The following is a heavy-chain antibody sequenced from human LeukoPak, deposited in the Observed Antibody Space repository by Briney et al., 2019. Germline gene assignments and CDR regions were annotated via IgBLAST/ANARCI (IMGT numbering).Heavy chain of an antibody. J-gene: IGHJ4*02. D-gene: IGHD2-8*01. CDR3: AKDRDIVLMVYPDYFDY. CDR1: GFTFSSYA. CDR2: ISGSGGST. V-gene: IGHV3-23*01. Sequence: GGSLRLSCAASGFTFSSYAMSWVRQAPGKGLEWVSAISGSGGSTYYADSVEGRFTISRDNSKNTLYLQMNSLRAEDTAVYYCAKDRDIVLMVYPDYFDYWGQGTLVTVSS.